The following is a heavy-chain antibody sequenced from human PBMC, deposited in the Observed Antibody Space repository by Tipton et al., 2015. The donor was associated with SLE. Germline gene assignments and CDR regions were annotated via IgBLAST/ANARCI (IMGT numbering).Heavy chain of an antibody. CDR1: GYSIRSGYY. CDR2: IHYTVST. CDR3: AGGSSTWFLGAFDI. J-gene: IGHJ3*02. V-gene: IGHV4-61*01. D-gene: IGHD6-13*01. Sequence: TLSLTCSVSGYSIRSGYYWGWIRQPPGEGLEWIGDIHYTVSTNYNPSLNSRVTISVDTSKNQFSLKLSSVTAADTAFYYCAGGSSTWFLGAFDIWGQGTMVTVSS.